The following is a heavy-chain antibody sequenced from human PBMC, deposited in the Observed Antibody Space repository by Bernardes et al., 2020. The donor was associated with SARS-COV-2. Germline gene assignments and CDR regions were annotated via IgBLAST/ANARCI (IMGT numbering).Heavy chain of an antibody. D-gene: IGHD3-10*01. J-gene: IGHJ4*02. CDR1: GFTFSTYA. CDR3: ADNSDSGSYYLGVFDY. V-gene: IGHV3-23*01. Sequence: GSLRLSCRASGFTFSTYAMSWVRQAPGKGLEWVSAISGSGGYTYYADSVKGRFTVSRDNSKNTLYLQMNSLRAEDTAVYYCADNSDSGSYYLGVFDYWGQGTLVTVSS. CDR2: ISGSGGYT.